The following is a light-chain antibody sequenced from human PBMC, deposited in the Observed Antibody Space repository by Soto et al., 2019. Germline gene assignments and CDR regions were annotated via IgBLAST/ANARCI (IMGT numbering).Light chain of an antibody. J-gene: IGKJ1*01. CDR1: QSVSSN. V-gene: IGKV3-15*01. CDR2: GAS. Sequence: EIVMTQSPATLSVSPGERATLSCRASQSVSSNLAWYQQKPGQAPRLLIYGASTRATGIPARFSGSGSGTEFTLTISSLQSEDFAVYYCHQYHNWPWTFGQGTKVDI. CDR3: HQYHNWPWT.